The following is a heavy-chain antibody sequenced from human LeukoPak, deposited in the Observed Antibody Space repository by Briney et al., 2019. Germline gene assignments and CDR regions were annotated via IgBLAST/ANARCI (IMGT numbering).Heavy chain of an antibody. J-gene: IGHJ4*02. D-gene: IGHD3-10*01. CDR2: ISGSGGSA. Sequence: PGGSLRLSCAASGFTFSNAWMSWVRQAPGKGLEWVSAISGSGGSAYYADSVKGRFTISRDNSKNTLYLQMNSLRAEDTAVYYCAKRSGGSYLYYFDYWGQGTLVTVSS. CDR1: GFTFSNAW. CDR3: AKRSGGSYLYYFDY. V-gene: IGHV3-23*01.